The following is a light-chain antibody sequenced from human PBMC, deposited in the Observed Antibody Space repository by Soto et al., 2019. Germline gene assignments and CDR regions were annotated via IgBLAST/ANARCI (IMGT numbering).Light chain of an antibody. CDR3: QQYGRSPFT. CDR2: GAS. V-gene: IGKV3-20*01. Sequence: EIVSTQSPGTLSLSPGKRATLSCRASQSVSSNNLAWYQQRPGQAPRVVIYGASTRATGIPERFSGSGSGTDFTLTISRLEPEDFAVYYCQQYGRSPFTFGPGTKVDIK. CDR1: QSVSSNN. J-gene: IGKJ3*01.